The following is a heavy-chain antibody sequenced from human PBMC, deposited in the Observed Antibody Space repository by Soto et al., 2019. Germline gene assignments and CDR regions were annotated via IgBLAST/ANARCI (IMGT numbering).Heavy chain of an antibody. CDR3: ARSSRVYGSGTFDI. D-gene: IGHD3-10*01. CDR1: GFTVSSNY. V-gene: IGHV3-66*01. CDR2: IYSGGST. J-gene: IGHJ3*02. Sequence: EVQLVESGGGLVQPGGSLRLSCAASGFTVSSNYMSWVRQAPGKGLEWVSVIYSGGSTYYADSVKGRFTISRDNSKNTLYLLMNSLRAEDTAVYYCARSSRVYGSGTFDIWGQGTMVTVSS.